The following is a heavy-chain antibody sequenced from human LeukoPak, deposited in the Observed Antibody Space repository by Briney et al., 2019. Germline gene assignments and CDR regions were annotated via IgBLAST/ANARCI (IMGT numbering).Heavy chain of an antibody. V-gene: IGHV4-59*08. J-gene: IGHJ6*02. CDR1: GGSISSYY. Sequence: SETLSLTCTVSGGSISSYYWSWIRQPPGKGLEWIGYIYYSGSTNYNPSLKSRVTISVDTSKNQFSLKLSSVTAADTAVYYCVRHTGVAGYYYYGMDVWGQGTTVTVSS. D-gene: IGHD6-19*01. CDR3: VRHTGVAGYYYYGMDV. CDR2: IYYSGST.